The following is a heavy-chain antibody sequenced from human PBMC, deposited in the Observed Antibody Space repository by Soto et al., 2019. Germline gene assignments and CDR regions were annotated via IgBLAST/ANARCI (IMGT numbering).Heavy chain of an antibody. D-gene: IGHD1-26*01. CDR1: GLIFSNYG. Sequence: GGSLRLSCAASGLIFSNYGMHWVRQAPGKGLEWVALISHDGKNKYYADSVQGRFTISRDNSKNTLYLQMNSLRGDDTAVYYCAKDRPVKARSGSLSSWGQGXLVTVSS. CDR3: AKDRPVKARSGSLSS. V-gene: IGHV3-30*18. CDR2: ISHDGKNK. J-gene: IGHJ5*02.